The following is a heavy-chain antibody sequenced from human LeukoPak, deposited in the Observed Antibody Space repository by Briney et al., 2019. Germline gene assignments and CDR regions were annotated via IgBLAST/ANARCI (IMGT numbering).Heavy chain of an antibody. V-gene: IGHV3-21*01. CDR3: ARGRVRFLEWLPDYYDSRGYWVFDY. Sequence: GGSLRLSCAASGFTFSSYSMNWVRQAPGKGLEWVSSISSSSSYIYYADSVKGRFTISRDNAKNSLYLQMNSLRAEDTAVYYCARGRVRFLEWLPDYYDSRGYWVFDYWAQGTLVTVSS. CDR1: GFTFSSYS. J-gene: IGHJ4*02. CDR2: ISSSSSYI. D-gene: IGHD3-22*01.